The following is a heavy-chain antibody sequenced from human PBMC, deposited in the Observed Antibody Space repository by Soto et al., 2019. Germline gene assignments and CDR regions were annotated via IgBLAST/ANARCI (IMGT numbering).Heavy chain of an antibody. D-gene: IGHD2-15*01. Sequence: QVQLQQWGAGLLKPSETLSLTCAVYGGSFSGYYWSWIRQPPGKGLEWIGEINHSRSTNYNPSLRSRVTISVDTSKNQFSLKLSSVTAADTAVYYCARGHRSHPYLRLLPAFDIWGQGTMVTVSS. CDR1: GGSFSGYY. V-gene: IGHV4-34*01. CDR3: ARGHRSHPYLRLLPAFDI. J-gene: IGHJ3*02. CDR2: INHSRST.